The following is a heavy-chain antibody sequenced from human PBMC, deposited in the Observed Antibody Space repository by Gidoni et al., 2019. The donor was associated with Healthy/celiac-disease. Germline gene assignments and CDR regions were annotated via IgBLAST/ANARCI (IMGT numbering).Heavy chain of an antibody. CDR3: ARGAMVNWYFDL. V-gene: IGHV4-39*01. Sequence: QLQLQESGPGLVKPSETLSLTCPVSGGSISSSSYYWGWIRQPPGKGLEWIGSIYYSGSTYYNPSLKSRVTISVDTSKNQFSLKLSSVTAADTAVYYCARGAMVNWYFDLWGRGTLVTVSS. J-gene: IGHJ2*01. D-gene: IGHD5-18*01. CDR1: GGSISSSSYY. CDR2: IYYSGST.